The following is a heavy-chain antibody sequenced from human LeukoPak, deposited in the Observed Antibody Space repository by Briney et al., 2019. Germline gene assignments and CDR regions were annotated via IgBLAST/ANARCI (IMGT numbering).Heavy chain of an antibody. D-gene: IGHD5-24*01. CDR1: GVIFKKYW. CDR2: IKEDGSET. CDR3: ARETPRRGETRDGYR. V-gene: IGHV3-7*01. Sequence: PGGSLRLSCVASGVIFKKYWMNWVRQVPGKGLECLANIKEDGSETYYADSVKGRFTISRDNPKNLLFLQINSLSVEDTAVYYCARETPRRGETRDGYRWGQGTVVTVSS. J-gene: IGHJ4*02.